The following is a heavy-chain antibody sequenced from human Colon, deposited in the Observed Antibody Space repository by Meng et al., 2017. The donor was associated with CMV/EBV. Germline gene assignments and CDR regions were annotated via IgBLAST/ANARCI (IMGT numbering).Heavy chain of an antibody. Sequence: QLQQWVAVLLKPSETLSLTCCVSGGSLSGYYWTWTRQSPGKGLEWIGEINQSGSTNYDPSLKSRVTVSVDTSKNQFSLRVTSVTAADSALYYCAREAGPFFGVIVYDSWGQGTLVTVSS. V-gene: IGHV4-34*01. CDR2: INQSGST. D-gene: IGHD3-3*01. J-gene: IGHJ4*02. CDR1: GGSLSGYY. CDR3: AREAGPFFGVIVYDS.